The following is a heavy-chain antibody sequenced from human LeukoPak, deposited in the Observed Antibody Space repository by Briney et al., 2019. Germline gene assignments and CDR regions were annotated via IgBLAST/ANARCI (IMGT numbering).Heavy chain of an antibody. CDR2: INHSGST. CDR3: ARGVYGDFLDY. CDR1: GGSFSGYY. Sequence: PSETLSLTCAVYGGSFSGYYWSWIRQPPGKGLEWIGEINHSGSTNYNPSLKSRVTILVDTSKNQFSLKLSSVTAADTAVYYCARGVYGDFLDYWGQGTLVTVSS. D-gene: IGHD4-17*01. V-gene: IGHV4-34*01. J-gene: IGHJ4*02.